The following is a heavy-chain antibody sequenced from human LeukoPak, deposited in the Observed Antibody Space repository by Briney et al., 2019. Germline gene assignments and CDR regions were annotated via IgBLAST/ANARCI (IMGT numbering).Heavy chain of an antibody. V-gene: IGHV3-23*01. CDR2: ISGSGGST. CDR1: GSTFSSYA. J-gene: IGHJ4*02. Sequence: GGSLRLSCAASGSTFSSYAMSWVRQAPGKGLEWVSAISGSGGSTYYADSVKGRFTISRDNSKNTLYLQMNSLRAEDTAVYCCARTAGSHYYFDYWGQGTLVTVSS. D-gene: IGHD6-13*01. CDR3: ARTAGSHYYFDY.